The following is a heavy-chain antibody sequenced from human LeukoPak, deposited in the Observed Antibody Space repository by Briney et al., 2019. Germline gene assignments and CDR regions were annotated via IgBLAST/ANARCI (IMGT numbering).Heavy chain of an antibody. J-gene: IGHJ4*02. CDR1: GYTFTRYG. D-gene: IGHD6-13*01. CDR3: ARDLGIAAAGVAGY. CDR2: INAYNGNT. Sequence: ASEKVSCNSSGYTFTRYGNCWVRQAPGQGLEGMGWINAYNGNTNYAQKLQGRVTMTTDTSTSTAYMELRSLRSDDTAVYYCARDLGIAAAGVAGYWGQGTLVTVSS. V-gene: IGHV1-18*04.